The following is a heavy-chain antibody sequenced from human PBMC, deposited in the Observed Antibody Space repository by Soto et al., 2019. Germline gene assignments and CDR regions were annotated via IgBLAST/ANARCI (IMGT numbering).Heavy chain of an antibody. CDR1: GVPFSSYS. CDR2: ISSSSSYI. Sequence: GGSLRLSCAASGVPFSSYSMNWVRQAPGKGLEWVSSISSSSSYIYYADSVKGRFTISRDNAKNSLYLQMNSLRAEDTAVYYCARDALVFFGFDYWGQGTLVTVSS. J-gene: IGHJ4*02. CDR3: ARDALVFFGFDY. D-gene: IGHD3-3*01. V-gene: IGHV3-21*01.